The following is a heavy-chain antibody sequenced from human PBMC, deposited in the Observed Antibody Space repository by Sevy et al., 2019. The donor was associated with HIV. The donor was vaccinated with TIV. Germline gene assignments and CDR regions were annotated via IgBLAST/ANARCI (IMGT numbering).Heavy chain of an antibody. CDR3: AGGRVASYYDFWSGYSNWFDP. V-gene: IGHV4-34*01. D-gene: IGHD3-3*01. CDR1: GGSFSGYY. J-gene: IGHJ5*02. CDR2: INHSGST. Sequence: SETLSLTCAVYGGSFSGYYWSWIRQPPGKGLEWIGEINHSGSTNYNPSPKSRVPISVDTSKNQFSLKLSSVTAADTAVYYCAGGRVASYYDFWSGYSNWFDPWGQGTLVTVSS.